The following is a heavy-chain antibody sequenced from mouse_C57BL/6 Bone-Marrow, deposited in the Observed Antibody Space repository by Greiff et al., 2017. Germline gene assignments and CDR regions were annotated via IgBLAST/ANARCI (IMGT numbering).Heavy chain of an antibody. V-gene: IGHV1-55*01. CDR3: ASTGTWFAY. CDR1: GYTFTSYW. Sequence: QVQLQQPGAELVKPGASVKMSCKASGYTFTSYWITWVKQRPGQGLVWIGDLYPGSGSTNYNEKFKSKATLTVDTSSSTAYMQLSSLPSEDSAVYYCASTGTWFAYWGQGTLVTVSA. CDR2: LYPGSGST. J-gene: IGHJ3*01. D-gene: IGHD4-1*02.